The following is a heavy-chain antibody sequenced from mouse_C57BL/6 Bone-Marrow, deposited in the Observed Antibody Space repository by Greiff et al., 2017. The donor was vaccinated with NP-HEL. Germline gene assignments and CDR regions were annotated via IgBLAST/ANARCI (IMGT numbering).Heavy chain of an antibody. V-gene: IGHV1-82*01. Sequence: VQLQESGPELVKPGASVKISCKASGYAFSSSWMNWVKQRPGKGLEWIGRIYPGDGDTNYNGKFKGKATLTADKSSSTAYMQLSSLTSEDSAVYFCARRGHGSSYAWFAYWGQGTLVTVSA. CDR1: GYAFSSSW. J-gene: IGHJ3*01. D-gene: IGHD1-1*01. CDR2: IYPGDGDT. CDR3: ARRGHGSSYAWFAY.